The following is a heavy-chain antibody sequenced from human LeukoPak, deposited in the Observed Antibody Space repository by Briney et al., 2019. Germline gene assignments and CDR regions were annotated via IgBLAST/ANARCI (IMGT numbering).Heavy chain of an antibody. V-gene: IGHV4-34*01. Sequence: SETLSLTCTVSGGSISSYYWSWIRQPPGKGLEWIGEINHSGSTNYNPSLKSRVTISVDTSKNQFSLKLSSVTAADTAVYYCARAPGEYQLLSGNYYGMDVWGQGTTVTVSS. CDR1: GGSISSYY. CDR2: INHSGST. J-gene: IGHJ6*02. CDR3: ARAPGEYQLLSGNYYGMDV. D-gene: IGHD2-2*01.